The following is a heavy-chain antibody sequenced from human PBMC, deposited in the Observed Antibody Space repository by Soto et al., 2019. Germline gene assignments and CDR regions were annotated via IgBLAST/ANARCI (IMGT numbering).Heavy chain of an antibody. D-gene: IGHD1-26*01. J-gene: IGHJ4*02. CDR1: GFTFSSYS. CDR3: AREDILGARSFDY. CDR2: ISSGSKTI. Sequence: PGGSLRLSCVASGFTFSSYSVNWVRQAPGKGLEWVSYISSGSKTIFYADSVKGRFTVSRDNAKNSQFLQMNSLRDDDTAAYYCAREDILGARSFDYWGRGTLVTVSS. V-gene: IGHV3-48*02.